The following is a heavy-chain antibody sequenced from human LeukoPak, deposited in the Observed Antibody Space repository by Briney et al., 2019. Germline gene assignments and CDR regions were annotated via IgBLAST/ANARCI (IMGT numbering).Heavy chain of an antibody. CDR1: GFTFRSYG. J-gene: IGHJ4*02. Sequence: GGSLRLSCAASGFTFRSYGMHWVRQAPGKGLEWVALISYDGSNKYYADSVKGRFTISRDDSKNTLYLQMNSLRAEDTAVYYCAKAYGYCSSTSCSHEEFDYWGQGTLVTVSS. D-gene: IGHD2-2*01. CDR2: ISYDGSNK. CDR3: AKAYGYCSSTSCSHEEFDY. V-gene: IGHV3-30*18.